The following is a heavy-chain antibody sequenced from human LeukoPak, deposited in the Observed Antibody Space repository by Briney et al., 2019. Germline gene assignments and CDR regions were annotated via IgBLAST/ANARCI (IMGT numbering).Heavy chain of an antibody. CDR2: IIPIFGTA. J-gene: IGHJ4*02. Sequence: GASVKVSCKASGYTFTGYYMHWVRQAPGQGLEWMGRIIPIFGTANYAQKFQGRVTITTDESTSTAYMELSSLRSEDTAVYYCASDQLGYCSGGSCSTRGYWGQGTLVTVSS. V-gene: IGHV1-69*05. CDR3: ASDQLGYCSGGSCSTRGY. CDR1: GYTFTGYY. D-gene: IGHD2-15*01.